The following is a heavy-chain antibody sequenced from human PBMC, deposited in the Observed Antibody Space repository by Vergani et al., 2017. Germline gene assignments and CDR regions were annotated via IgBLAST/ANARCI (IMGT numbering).Heavy chain of an antibody. Sequence: QGPLAPSGAEVKKPGSSVKVSCKASGGTFSSNSISCVRQAPGQGLEWMGRLIPIFRTTSYARKFQGRVTILADESTSTAYMELGRLRSEDTAVYYCASSSSYYSYYFDFWGQGTLVTVSS. D-gene: IGHD3-22*01. CDR1: GGTFSSNS. CDR2: LIPIFRTT. J-gene: IGHJ4*02. V-gene: IGHV1-69*13. CDR3: ASSSSYYSYYFDF.